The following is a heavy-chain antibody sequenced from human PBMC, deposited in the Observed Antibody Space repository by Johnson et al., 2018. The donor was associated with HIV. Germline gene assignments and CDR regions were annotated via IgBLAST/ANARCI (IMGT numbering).Heavy chain of an antibody. D-gene: IGHD5-24*01. CDR1: GFTFSSYW. V-gene: IGHV3-7*05. Sequence: VQLVESGGGLVQPGGSLRLSCAASGFTFSSYWMSWVRQAPGKGLEWVANIKQDGSEKYYVDSVKGRFTILRDNVKKSLYLQMNSLKVEDTAVYYCARRSGYGFDMWGQGTMVTVSS. CDR2: IKQDGSEK. CDR3: ARRSGYGFDM. J-gene: IGHJ3*02.